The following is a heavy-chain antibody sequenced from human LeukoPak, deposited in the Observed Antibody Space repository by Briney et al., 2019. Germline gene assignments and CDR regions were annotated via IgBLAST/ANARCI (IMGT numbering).Heavy chain of an antibody. V-gene: IGHV3-11*01. J-gene: IGHJ4*02. Sequence: PGGSLRFSCAASGFTLSDYYMSWIRQPPGKGLEWVSYISSSGSTIYYADSVKGRFTISRDNAKNSLYLQMNSLRAEDTAVYYCARDRDGYTHFDYWGQGTLVTVSS. CDR2: ISSSGSTI. CDR3: ARDRDGYTHFDY. D-gene: IGHD5-24*01. CDR1: GFTLSDYY.